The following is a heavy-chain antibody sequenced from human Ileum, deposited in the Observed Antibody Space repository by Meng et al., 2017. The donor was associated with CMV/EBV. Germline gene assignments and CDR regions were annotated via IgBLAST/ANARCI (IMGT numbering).Heavy chain of an antibody. CDR1: GGSISGYY. CDR2: VYSSGST. CDR3: ARGSSSWAFDY. V-gene: IGHV4-4*07. J-gene: IGHJ4*02. D-gene: IGHD2-2*01. Sequence: QGQRKASGPGVVKPAETLSLTCTVSGGSISGYYWSWIRQPATKGLEWIGRVYSSGSTDYNPSLQSRVTMSVDTSKNQFSLKLSSVTAADTAVYYCARGSSSWAFDYWGQGTLVTVSS.